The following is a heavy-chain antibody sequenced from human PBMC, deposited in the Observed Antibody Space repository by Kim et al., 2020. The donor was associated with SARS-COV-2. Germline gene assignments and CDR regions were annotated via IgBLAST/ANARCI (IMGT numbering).Heavy chain of an antibody. J-gene: IGHJ4*02. CDR2: ISYDGSNK. CDR3: AKMSLAVAGTFDY. D-gene: IGHD6-19*01. V-gene: IGHV3-30*18. CDR1: GFTFSSYG. Sequence: GGSLRLSCAASGFTFSSYGMHWVRQAPGKGLEWVAVISYDGSNKYYADSVKGRFTISRDNSKNTLYLQMNSLRAEDTAVYYCAKMSLAVAGTFDYWGQGTLVTVSS.